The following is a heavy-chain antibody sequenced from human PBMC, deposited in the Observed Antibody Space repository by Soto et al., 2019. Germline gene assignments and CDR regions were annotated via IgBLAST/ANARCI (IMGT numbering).Heavy chain of an antibody. D-gene: IGHD3-22*01. CDR3: ARQRYYDSSGYRSPAYFDY. CDR2: IYYSGST. Sequence: SETLSLTCTVSGGSISSSSYYWGWIRQPPGKGLEWIGSIYYSGSTYYNPSLKSRVTISVDTSKNQFSLKLSSVTAADTAVYYCARQRYYDSSGYRSPAYFDYWGQGALVTVSS. V-gene: IGHV4-39*01. J-gene: IGHJ4*02. CDR1: GGSISSSSYY.